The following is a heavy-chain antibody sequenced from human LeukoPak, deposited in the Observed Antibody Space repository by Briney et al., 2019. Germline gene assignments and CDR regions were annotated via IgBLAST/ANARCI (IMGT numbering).Heavy chain of an antibody. Sequence: SETLSLTCTVSGGSISSSSYYWGWIRQPPGKGLEWIGEINHSGSTNYNPSLKSRVTISVDTSKNQFSLKLSSVTAADTAVYYCAIYSSSWYDYFDYWGQGTLVTVSS. CDR1: GGSISSSSYY. D-gene: IGHD6-13*01. CDR3: AIYSSSWYDYFDY. V-gene: IGHV4-39*07. CDR2: INHSGST. J-gene: IGHJ4*02.